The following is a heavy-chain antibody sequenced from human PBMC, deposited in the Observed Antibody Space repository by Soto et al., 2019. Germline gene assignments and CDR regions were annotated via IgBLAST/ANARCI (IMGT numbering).Heavy chain of an antibody. Sequence: LRLSCSTSGFTFSVYKMHWVRQAPGKGLEYVSGISNQGDTTYYADSVKGRFTISRDNSKSTLYFQMSSLRPEDTAVYYCAAAKLLPFEYWGQGTQVTVSS. D-gene: IGHD2-15*01. CDR3: AAAKLLPFEY. J-gene: IGHJ4*02. V-gene: IGHV3-64D*06. CDR1: GFTFSVYK. CDR2: ISNQGDTT.